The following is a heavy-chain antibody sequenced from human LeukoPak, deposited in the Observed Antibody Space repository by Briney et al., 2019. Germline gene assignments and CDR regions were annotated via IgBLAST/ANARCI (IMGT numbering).Heavy chain of an antibody. CDR2: IYYSGST. CDR3: ARSTYYYDSSGYYGALDY. Sequence: SETLSLTCTVSGGSISSCYWSWIRQPPGKGLEWIGYIYYSGSTNYNPSLKSRVTISVDTSKNKFSLKLSSVTAADTAVYYCARSTYYYDSSGYYGALDYWGQGTLVTVSS. D-gene: IGHD3-22*01. V-gene: IGHV4-59*08. CDR1: GGSISSCY. J-gene: IGHJ4*02.